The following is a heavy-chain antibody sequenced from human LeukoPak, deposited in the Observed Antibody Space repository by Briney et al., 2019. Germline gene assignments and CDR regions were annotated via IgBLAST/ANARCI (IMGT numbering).Heavy chain of an antibody. CDR2: VSAYNGDT. CDR1: GYTFNSYG. CDR3: SRDLMYYYASGSYSDTFDI. J-gene: IGHJ3*02. Sequence: GASVKVSCKASGYTFNSYGISWVRQAPGQGLEWMGWVSAYNGDTNYAQKLQGRVTMTTDTSTSTAYMELRSLRSDDTAVYYCSRDLMYYYASGSYSDTFDIWGQGTMVTVSS. D-gene: IGHD3-22*01. V-gene: IGHV1-18*01.